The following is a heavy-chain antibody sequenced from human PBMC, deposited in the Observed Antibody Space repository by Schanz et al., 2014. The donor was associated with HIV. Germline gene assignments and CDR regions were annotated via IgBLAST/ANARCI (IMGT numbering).Heavy chain of an antibody. J-gene: IGHJ4*02. CDR2: VSGYKGTT. D-gene: IGHD3-3*01. Sequence: QVQLVQSGAEVKKPGASVRVSCKASGYSFTTYGITWVRQAPGQGLEWMGWVSGYKGTTNYAQNLQDRVTMTTDTSTTTAFMELRSLRSDDTAVYYCARFSTFGVIIRPLDYWGQGTLVTVSS. CDR3: ARFSTFGVIIRPLDY. V-gene: IGHV1-18*01. CDR1: GYSFTTYG.